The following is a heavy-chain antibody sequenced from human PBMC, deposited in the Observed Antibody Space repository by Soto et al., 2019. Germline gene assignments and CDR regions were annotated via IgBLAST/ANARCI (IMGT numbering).Heavy chain of an antibody. J-gene: IGHJ3*01. CDR1: GFTFGSYW. CDR3: ARGFNSALDV. V-gene: IGHV3-7*01. CDR2: IKQDGSEK. Sequence: EVQLVESGGGLVQPGVSLRLSCAATGFTFGSYWMSWVRQAPGKGLEWVANIKQDGSEKYYVDSAKGRFTISRDNAKDSLHLQMKSLRAEDTAVYYCARGFNSALDVWGQGKMVTVSS. D-gene: IGHD6-13*01.